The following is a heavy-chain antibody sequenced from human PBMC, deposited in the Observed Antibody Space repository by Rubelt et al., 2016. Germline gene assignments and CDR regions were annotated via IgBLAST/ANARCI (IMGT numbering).Heavy chain of an antibody. CDR3: ARDPRAGTTSFDY. J-gene: IGHJ4*02. Sequence: QLQLQESGPGLVKPSETLSLTCTVSGGSISSSSYYWGWIRQPPGKGLEWIGSIYYSWSTYSNPSLKSRVTISVDTSKNQFSLKLSSVTAADTAVYYCARDPRAGTTSFDYWGQGTLVTVSS. CDR1: GGSISSSSYY. V-gene: IGHV4-39*07. CDR2: IYYSWST. D-gene: IGHD1-7*01.